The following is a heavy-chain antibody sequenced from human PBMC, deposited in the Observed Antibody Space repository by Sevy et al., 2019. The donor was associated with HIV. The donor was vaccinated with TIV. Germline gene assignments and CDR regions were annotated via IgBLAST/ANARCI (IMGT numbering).Heavy chain of an antibody. CDR1: GFTFSNAW. CDR2: IKSKTDGGTT. CDR3: TTESGYSSGWYDY. J-gene: IGHJ4*02. V-gene: IGHV3-15*01. Sequence: GGSLRLSCAASGFTFSNAWMSWVRQAPGKGLEWVGRIKSKTDGGTTDYAAPVKGRFTISRDDSKNTLYLQMNSLKTEDTAVYYCTTESGYSSGWYDYWGQXTLVTVSS. D-gene: IGHD6-19*01.